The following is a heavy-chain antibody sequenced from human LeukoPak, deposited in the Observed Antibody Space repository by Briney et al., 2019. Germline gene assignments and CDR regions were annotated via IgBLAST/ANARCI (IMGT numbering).Heavy chain of an antibody. CDR1: GGSISSYY. CDR2: IYYSGST. V-gene: IGHV4-59*01. CDR3: ARTAAHHSYYYYYYGMDV. Sequence: PSETLSLTCTVSGGSISSYYWSWIRQPPGKGLEWIGYIYYSGSTNYNPSLKSRVTISVDTSKNQFSLKLSSVTAADTAVYYCARTAAHHSYYYYYYGMDVWGQGTTVTVSS. D-gene: IGHD6-13*01. J-gene: IGHJ6*02.